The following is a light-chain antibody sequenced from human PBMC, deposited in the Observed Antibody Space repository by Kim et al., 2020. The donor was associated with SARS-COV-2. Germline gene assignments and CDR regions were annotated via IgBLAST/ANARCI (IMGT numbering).Light chain of an antibody. V-gene: IGKV3-11*01. CDR1: HSSGNS. CDR2: DAP. CDR3: QQCSSWPPT. J-gene: IGKJ5*01. Sequence: LPQGEIPSLTRRAIHSSGNSLACDQQKPDQAPTLLINDAPHGATDSPARFRGSGHGTDFTLTIRSLEPEDFAVYFCQQCSSWPPTFGQGTRLEIK.